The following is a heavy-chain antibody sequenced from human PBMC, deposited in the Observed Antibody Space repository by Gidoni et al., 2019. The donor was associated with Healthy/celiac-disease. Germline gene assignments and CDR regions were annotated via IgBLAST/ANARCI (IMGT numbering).Heavy chain of an antibody. Sequence: QVQLVQSGAEVKKPGSSVKVSCKASGGTFSSYAISWVRQAPGQGLDWMGGITPIFGTANYAQKFQGRVTITADESTSTAYMELSSLRSEDTAVYYCARVPLDYSNYLWWFDPWGQGTLVTVSS. CDR2: ITPIFGTA. V-gene: IGHV1-69*01. CDR1: GGTFSSYA. J-gene: IGHJ5*02. D-gene: IGHD4-4*01. CDR3: ARVPLDYSNYLWWFDP.